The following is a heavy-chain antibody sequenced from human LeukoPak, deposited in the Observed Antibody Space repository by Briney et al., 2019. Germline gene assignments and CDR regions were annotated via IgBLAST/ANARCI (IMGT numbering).Heavy chain of an antibody. J-gene: IGHJ5*02. CDR2: INPNSGGT. CDR3: ARGIRTLPLGTFDP. CDR1: GSTFTGYY. V-gene: IGHV1-2*02. D-gene: IGHD1-14*01. Sequence: ASVKVSCKASGSTFTGYYMHWVRQAPGQGLEWMGWINPNSGGTNYAQKFQGRVTMTRDTSISTAYMELSRLRSDDTAVYYCARGIRTLPLGTFDPWGQGTLVTVSS.